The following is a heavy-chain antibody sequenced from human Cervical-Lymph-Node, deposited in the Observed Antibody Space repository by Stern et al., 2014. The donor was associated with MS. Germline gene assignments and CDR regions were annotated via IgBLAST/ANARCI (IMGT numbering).Heavy chain of an antibody. Sequence: VQLVQSGAEVKKPGESLKISCKASGFTFTSNWIGWVRQMPGKGLEWMGIIFPDDSDTRYSPSFQGQVTISADKSISTVYLQWSSLKASDSAMYYCARQHGGSWFLFDFWGQGTLVTVAS. V-gene: IGHV5-51*01. CDR1: GFTFTSNW. J-gene: IGHJ4*02. CDR3: ARQHGGSWFLFDF. D-gene: IGHD2-15*01. CDR2: IFPDDSDT.